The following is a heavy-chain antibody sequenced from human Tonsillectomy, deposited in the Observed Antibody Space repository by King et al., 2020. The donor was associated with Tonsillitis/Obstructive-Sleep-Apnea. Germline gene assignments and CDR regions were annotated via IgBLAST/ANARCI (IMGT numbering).Heavy chain of an antibody. CDR1: GASISSSSHF. CDR3: RSIWLDTVIAVSGRDDDVFDI. D-gene: IGHD6-19*01. CDR2: IYYSGAT. Sequence: QLQESGPGLVKPSETLSLTCTVSGASISSSSHFWGWIRQPPGKGLEWIGSIYYSGATYYNPSLKSRATISVDTSKNQFSLKVNSMTAADTAVYYCRSIWLDTVIAVSGRDDDVFDIWGQGTMVTVSS. V-gene: IGHV4-39*01. J-gene: IGHJ3*02.